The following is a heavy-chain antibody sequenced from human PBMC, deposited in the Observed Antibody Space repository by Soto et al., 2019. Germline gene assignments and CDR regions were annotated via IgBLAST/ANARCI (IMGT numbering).Heavy chain of an antibody. CDR1: GGTFSSYA. CDR3: ARDGSSIVVV. CDR2: IIPIFGTA. Sequence: SVKVSFKASGGTFSSYAISWVRQAPGQGLEWMGGIIPIFGTANYAQKFQGRVTITADESTSTAYMELSSLRSEDTAVYYCARDGSSIVVVWGQGTTVTVSS. D-gene: IGHD3-22*01. V-gene: IGHV1-69*13. J-gene: IGHJ6*02.